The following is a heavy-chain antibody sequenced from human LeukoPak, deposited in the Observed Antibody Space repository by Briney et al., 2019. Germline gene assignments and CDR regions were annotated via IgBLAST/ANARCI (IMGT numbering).Heavy chain of an antibody. CDR2: VNGNGGST. CDR3: AKSLYGGCDY. J-gene: IGHJ4*02. D-gene: IGHD3-16*02. CDR1: GFSFSTYA. Sequence: GGSLRLSCAASGFSFSTYAMSWVRQAPGKGLEWVSGVNGNGGSTSYADSVKGRFTIFRDNSKNTVYLQMNSLRVEDTAVYYCAKSLYGGCDYWGQGTLVTVSS. V-gene: IGHV3-23*01.